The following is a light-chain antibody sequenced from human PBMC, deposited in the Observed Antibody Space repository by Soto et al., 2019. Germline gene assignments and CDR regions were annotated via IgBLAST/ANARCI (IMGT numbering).Light chain of an antibody. CDR2: DVS. Sequence: QSVLTQPRSVSGSPGQSVTISCTGTSSDVGRYNYVSWYQQHPGKAPKVMIYDVSERPSGVPDRFSGSKSGNTASLTISGLQAEDGADYYCCSYAGSPRYVFGTGTKVTVL. J-gene: IGLJ1*01. V-gene: IGLV2-11*01. CDR1: SSDVGRYNY. CDR3: CSYAGSPRYV.